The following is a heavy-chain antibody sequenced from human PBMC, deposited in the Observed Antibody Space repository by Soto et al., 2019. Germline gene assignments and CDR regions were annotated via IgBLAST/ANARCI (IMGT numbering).Heavy chain of an antibody. CDR2: IYHSGST. Sequence: SETLSLTCAVSGGSISSSNWWSWVRQPPGKGLEWIGEIYHSGSTNYNPSLKSRVTISVDKSKNQFSLKLSSVTAADTAVYYCARAYLPSKLGWFDPWGQGTLVTVSS. CDR1: GGSISSSNW. D-gene: IGHD6-13*01. CDR3: ARAYLPSKLGWFDP. J-gene: IGHJ5*02. V-gene: IGHV4-4*02.